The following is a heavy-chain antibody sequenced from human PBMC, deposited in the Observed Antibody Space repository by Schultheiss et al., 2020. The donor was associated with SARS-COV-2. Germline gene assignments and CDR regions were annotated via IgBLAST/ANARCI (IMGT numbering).Heavy chain of an antibody. CDR3: ARFLGEGKWYFDL. CDR2: IYHSGST. Sequence: SETLSLTCTVSGGSISSGGYYWSWIRQHPGKGLEWIGSIYHSGSTNYNPSLKSRVTISVDTSKNQFSLKLSSVTAADTAVYYCARFLGEGKWYFDLWGRGTLVTVSS. V-gene: IGHV4-39*07. CDR1: GGSISSGGYY. D-gene: IGHD2-21*01. J-gene: IGHJ2*01.